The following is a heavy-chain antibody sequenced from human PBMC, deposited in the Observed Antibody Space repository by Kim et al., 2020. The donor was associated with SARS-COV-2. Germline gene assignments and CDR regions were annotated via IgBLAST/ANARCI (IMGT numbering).Heavy chain of an antibody. Sequence: SETLSLTCTVSGGSISSYYWSWIRQPPGKGLEWIGYIYYSGSTNYNPSLKSRVTISVDTSKNQFSLKLSSVTAADTAVYYCARVISGWYVHYYYYMDVWGKGTTVTVSS. CDR3: ARVISGWYVHYYYYMDV. CDR1: GGSISSYY. V-gene: IGHV4-59*01. CDR2: IYYSGST. J-gene: IGHJ6*03. D-gene: IGHD6-19*01.